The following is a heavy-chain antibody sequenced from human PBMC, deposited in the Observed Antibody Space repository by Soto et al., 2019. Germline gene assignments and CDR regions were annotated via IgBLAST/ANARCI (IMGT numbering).Heavy chain of an antibody. CDR2: IIPILGIA. D-gene: IGHD1-1*01. V-gene: IGHV1-69*02. CDR3: ARVGLLETAPLDY. CDR1: GGTFSSYT. Sequence: QVQLVQSGAEVKKPGSSVKVSCKASGGTFSSYTISWVRQAPGQGLEWMGRIIPILGIANYAQKFQGRVTITADKSTSTAYMELSSLRSEDTAVYYCARVGLLETAPLDYWGQGTLVTVSS. J-gene: IGHJ4*02.